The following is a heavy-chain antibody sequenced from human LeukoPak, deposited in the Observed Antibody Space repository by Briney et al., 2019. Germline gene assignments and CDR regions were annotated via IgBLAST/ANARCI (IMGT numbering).Heavy chain of an antibody. CDR2: IYYSGST. CDR3: ASASPPGNVSHTLEI. V-gene: IGHV4-39*07. Sequence: SETLSLTCTVSGGSISSSSYYWGWIRQPPGKGLEWIGSIYYSGSTYYNPSLKSRVTISVDTSKNQFSLKLSSVTAADTAVYYCASASPPGNVSHTLEIWGQGTMVTVSS. D-gene: IGHD1-26*01. CDR1: GGSISSSSYY. J-gene: IGHJ3*02.